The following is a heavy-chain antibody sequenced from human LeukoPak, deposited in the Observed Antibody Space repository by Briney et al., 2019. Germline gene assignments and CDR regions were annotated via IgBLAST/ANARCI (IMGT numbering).Heavy chain of an antibody. J-gene: IGHJ4*02. CDR1: GFTFSSYG. D-gene: IGHD3-9*01. V-gene: IGHV3-30*02. CDR3: AKVNLRYFDWLLSGD. Sequence: PGGSLRLSCAASGFTFSSYGMHWVRQAPGKGLEWVAFIRYDGSNKYYADPVKGRFTISRDNSKNTLYLQMNSLRAEDTAVYYCAKVNLRYFDWLLSGDWGQGTLVTVSS. CDR2: IRYDGSNK.